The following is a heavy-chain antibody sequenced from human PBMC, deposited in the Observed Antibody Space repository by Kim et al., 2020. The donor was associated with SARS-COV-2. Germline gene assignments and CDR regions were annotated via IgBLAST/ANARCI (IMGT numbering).Heavy chain of an antibody. J-gene: IGHJ4*02. Sequence: GGSLRLSCAASGFTFSSYAMHWVRQAPGKGLEYVSAISSNGGSTYYANSVKGRFTISRDNSKNTLYLQMGSLRAEDMAVYYCARAREWLSPYDYWGQGTLVTVSS. CDR2: ISSNGGST. CDR1: GFTFSSYA. V-gene: IGHV3-64*01. CDR3: ARAREWLSPYDY. D-gene: IGHD3-3*01.